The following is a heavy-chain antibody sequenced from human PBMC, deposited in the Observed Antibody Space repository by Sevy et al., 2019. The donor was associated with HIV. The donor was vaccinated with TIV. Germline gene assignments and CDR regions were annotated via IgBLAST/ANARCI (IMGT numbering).Heavy chain of an antibody. CDR1: GGSISSYY. V-gene: IGHV4-59*01. CDR3: ASVGGNPLVLPASVYFHY. CDR2: IYYSGTT. D-gene: IGHD2-15*01. Sequence: SETLSLTCTVSGGSISSYYWSWIRQPPGKGLEWIGYIYYSGTTNYNPSLKSRVTISVDTSKNQFSLKLSSVTAADTAVYYCASVGGNPLVLPASVYFHYWGQGTLVTVS. J-gene: IGHJ4*02.